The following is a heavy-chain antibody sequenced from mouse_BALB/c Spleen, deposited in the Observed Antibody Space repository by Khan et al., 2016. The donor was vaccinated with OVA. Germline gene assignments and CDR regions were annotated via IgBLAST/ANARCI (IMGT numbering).Heavy chain of an antibody. Sequence: VQLQQSGGEVVRPGTSVKISCKASGYTFTNYWLGWVRQRPGHGLEWIGDIYPGGYFTNYNEQFKGKATLTVDTSSSTANMQLSSLTSEYSAVYVCARWATWYFDVWGAGTAVTVSS. CDR1: GYTFTNYW. CDR3: ARWATWYFDV. D-gene: IGHD3-1*01. CDR2: IYPGGYFT. J-gene: IGHJ1*01. V-gene: IGHV1-63*02.